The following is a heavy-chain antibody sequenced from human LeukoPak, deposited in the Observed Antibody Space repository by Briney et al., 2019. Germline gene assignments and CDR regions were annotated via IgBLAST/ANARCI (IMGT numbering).Heavy chain of an antibody. V-gene: IGHV4-39*01. CDR2: IYYSGST. J-gene: IGHJ6*02. CDR3: ARGPYYDFWSGYYNYYYYGMDV. CDR1: GGSISSSSYY. D-gene: IGHD3-3*01. Sequence: SETLSLTCTVSGGSISSSSYYWGWIRQPPGKGLEWIGSIYYSGSTYYNPSLKSRVTISVDTSKNQFSLKLSSVTAADTAVYYCARGPYYDFWSGYYNYYYYGMDVWGQGTTVTVSS.